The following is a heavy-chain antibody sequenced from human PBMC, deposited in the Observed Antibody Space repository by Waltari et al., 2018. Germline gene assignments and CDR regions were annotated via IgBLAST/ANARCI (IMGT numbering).Heavy chain of an antibody. D-gene: IGHD3-22*01. Sequence: QVQLQESGPGLVKPSQTLSLTCTVSGGSISRGSYYWSWIRQPAGKGLEWIGRIYTSGSTNYNPSLKSRVTISVDTSKNQFSLKLSSVTAADTAVYYCARTRSYYYDSTVGAFDIWGQGTMVTVSS. CDR1: GGSISRGSYY. J-gene: IGHJ3*02. V-gene: IGHV4-61*02. CDR2: IYTSGST. CDR3: ARTRSYYYDSTVGAFDI.